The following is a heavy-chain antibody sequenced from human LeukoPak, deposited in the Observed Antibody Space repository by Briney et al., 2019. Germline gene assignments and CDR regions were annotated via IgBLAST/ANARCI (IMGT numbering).Heavy chain of an antibody. J-gene: IGHJ3*02. V-gene: IGHV1-46*01. CDR1: GYTFTSYY. CDR3: ARNAQQLAFGYAFDI. Sequence: ASVKVSCKASGYTFTSYYMHWVRQAPGQGLEWMGIINPSGGSTSYAQKFQGRVTMTRDTSTSTVYMELSSLRSEDTAVYYCARNAQQLAFGYAFDIWGQGTMVTVSS. CDR2: INPSGGST. D-gene: IGHD6-13*01.